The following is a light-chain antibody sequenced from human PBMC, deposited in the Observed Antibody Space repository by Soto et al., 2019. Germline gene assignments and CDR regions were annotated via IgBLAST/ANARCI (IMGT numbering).Light chain of an antibody. J-gene: IGLJ7*01. Sequence: QTVVTQEPSFSVSPGGTVTLTCGLNSDTVSSSYYPSWYQQTPGQAPRTLIYDTNTRSSGVPDRFSGSILGNEAALTITGAQADDESDYYCVLYMGSGISVFGGGTQLTVL. CDR3: VLYMGSGISV. CDR1: SDTVSSSYY. V-gene: IGLV8-61*01. CDR2: DTN.